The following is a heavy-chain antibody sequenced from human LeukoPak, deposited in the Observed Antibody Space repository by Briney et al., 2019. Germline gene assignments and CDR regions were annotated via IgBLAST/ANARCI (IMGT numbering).Heavy chain of an antibody. J-gene: IGHJ5*02. CDR3: ARDSNYYGSGSYPNWFDP. Sequence: GASVKVSCKASGYTFTVYYMHWVRQAPGQGLEWMGWINPNSGGTNYAQKFQGRVTMTRDTSISTAYMELSRLRSDDTAVYYCARDSNYYGSGSYPNWFDPWGQGTLVTVSS. D-gene: IGHD3-10*01. V-gene: IGHV1-2*02. CDR2: INPNSGGT. CDR1: GYTFTVYY.